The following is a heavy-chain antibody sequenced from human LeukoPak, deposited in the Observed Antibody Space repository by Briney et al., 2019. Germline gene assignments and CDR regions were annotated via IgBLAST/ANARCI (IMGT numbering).Heavy chain of an antibody. CDR2: TYFSGST. CDR3: ARGAGSGRATNMDLDY. V-gene: IGHV4-30-4*01. D-gene: IGHD3-10*01. Sequence: SETLSLTCTVSGGSISSGDYYWSWIRQPPGKGLEWIGYTYFSGSTYYNPSLKSRVTISVDTSKNQFSLKLSSVTAADTAVYYCARGAGSGRATNMDLDYWGQETLVTVSS. CDR1: GGSISSGDYY. J-gene: IGHJ4*02.